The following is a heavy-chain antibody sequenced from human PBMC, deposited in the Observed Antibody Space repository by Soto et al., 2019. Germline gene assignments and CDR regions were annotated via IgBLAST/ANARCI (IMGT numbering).Heavy chain of an antibody. D-gene: IGHD3-10*01. CDR1: GGSISSGGYS. CDR2: IYHSGST. V-gene: IGHV4-30-2*01. CDR3: ARAIGWFGELLGGYYFEY. J-gene: IGHJ4*02. Sequence: PSETLSLTCAVSGGSISSGGYSWSWIRQPPGKGLEWIGYIYHSGSTYYNPSLKSRVTISVDRSKNQFSLKLSSVTAADTAVYYCARAIGWFGELLGGYYFEYWGQGTLVTVSS.